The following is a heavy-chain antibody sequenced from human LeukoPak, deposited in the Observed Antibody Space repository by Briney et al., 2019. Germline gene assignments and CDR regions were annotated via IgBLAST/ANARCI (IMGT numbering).Heavy chain of an antibody. V-gene: IGHV4-34*01. J-gene: IGHJ5*02. D-gene: IGHD6-19*01. Sequence: SETLSLTCAVFGVSFTDYYWSWIRQPPGKGLEWIGEITHRGRTNYKSSLKSRVTISVDTSKNQFSLKLTSVTAADTAIYYCSRRGQWLGRWFDPWGQGTLVTVSS. CDR3: SRRGQWLGRWFDP. CDR1: GVSFTDYY. CDR2: ITHRGRT.